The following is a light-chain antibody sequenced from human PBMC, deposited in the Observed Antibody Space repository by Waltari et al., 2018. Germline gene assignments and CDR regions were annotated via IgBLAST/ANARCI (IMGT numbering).Light chain of an antibody. J-gene: IGKJ5*01. CDR1: QSVSGSY. CDR3: QYYGASRGPIT. V-gene: IGKV3-20*01. Sequence: EIVLTQSPGTLSLSPGETVTLPCRASQSVSGSYLAWNQQKPGQAPRLLIYGASSRATGIPDRFSGSGSGTDFTLTISRLEPEDFGVYYCQYYGASRGPITFGQGTRLEIK. CDR2: GAS.